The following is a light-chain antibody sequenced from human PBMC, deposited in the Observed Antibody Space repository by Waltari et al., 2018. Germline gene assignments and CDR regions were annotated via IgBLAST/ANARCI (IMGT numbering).Light chain of an antibody. CDR2: GAS. CDR3: QQYYVWPPII. V-gene: IGKV3-15*01. J-gene: IGKJ4*01. CDR1: QSVRTN. Sequence: VLLTQSPASLSVSPGDTVILSCRASQSVRTNLVWYQQKAGQAPRTLIYGASTRASGVPSRFSGSGSETDFTLIISSLQSEDAAVYFCQQYYVWPPIIFGGGTKLEI.